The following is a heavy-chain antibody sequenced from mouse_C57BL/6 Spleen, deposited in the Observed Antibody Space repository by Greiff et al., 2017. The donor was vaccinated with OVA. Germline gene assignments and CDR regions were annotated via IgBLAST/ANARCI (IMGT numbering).Heavy chain of an antibody. V-gene: IGHV1-61*01. Sequence: QVQLQQPGAELVRPGSSVKLSCKASGYTFTSYWMDWVKQRPGQGLEWIGNIYPSDSETHYNQKFKDKATLTVDKSSSTAYMQLSSLTSEDSAVYYCARYDYEDAMDYWGQGTSVTVSS. CDR1: GYTFTSYW. D-gene: IGHD1-1*01. CDR3: ARYDYEDAMDY. CDR2: IYPSDSET. J-gene: IGHJ4*01.